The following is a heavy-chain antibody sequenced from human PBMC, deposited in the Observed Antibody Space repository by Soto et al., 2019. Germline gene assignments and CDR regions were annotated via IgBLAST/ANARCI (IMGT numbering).Heavy chain of an antibody. Sequence: GGSLRLSCIVSAFTFSDHAMHWVRQAPGKGLEWVAHISYNGGHNQYADSVRGRFTISRDNSKNTLYLQMNSLRAEDTAVYFCARGRVLFADYWGQGSQVTVSS. D-gene: IGHD2-15*01. CDR2: ISYNGGHN. J-gene: IGHJ4*02. V-gene: IGHV3-30*03. CDR1: AFTFSDHA. CDR3: ARGRVLFADY.